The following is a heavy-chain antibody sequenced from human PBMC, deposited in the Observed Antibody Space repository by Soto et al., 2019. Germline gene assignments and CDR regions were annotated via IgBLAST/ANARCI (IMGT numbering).Heavy chain of an antibody. D-gene: IGHD1-1*01. J-gene: IGHJ5*02. CDR3: ARLRRTGSTSKIGMYNWFDP. CDR1: GGSISSSSYY. CDR2: IYYSGST. V-gene: IGHV4-39*01. Sequence: SETLSLTCTVSGGSISSSSYYWGWIRQPPGKGLEWIGSIYYSGSTYYNPSLKSRVTISVDTSKNQFSLKLSSVTAADTAVYYCARLRRTGSTSKIGMYNWFDPWGQGTLVPVSS.